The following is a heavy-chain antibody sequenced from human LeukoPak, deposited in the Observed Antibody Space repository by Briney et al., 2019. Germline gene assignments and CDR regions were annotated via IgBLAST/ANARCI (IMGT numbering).Heavy chain of an antibody. CDR3: GRGRELLPVYSYYMDV. Sequence: SESLSLTCVVYGWSFSSYYWSWIRQPPGKGLEWVGEINHSGSATSNPSLKSRVTISVDTSKNQFSLKLSSVPAADRPGYYCGRGRELLPVYSYYMDVWGKGTPVTVSS. CDR2: INHSGSA. CDR1: GWSFSSYY. V-gene: IGHV4-34*01. J-gene: IGHJ6*03. D-gene: IGHD1-26*01.